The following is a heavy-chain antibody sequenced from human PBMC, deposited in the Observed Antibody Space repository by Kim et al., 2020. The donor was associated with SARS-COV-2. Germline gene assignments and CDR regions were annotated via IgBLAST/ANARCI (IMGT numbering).Heavy chain of an antibody. D-gene: IGHD4-17*01. CDR1: GFTFSSYS. Sequence: VGSLRLSCAASGFTFSSYSMNGVRQAPGKGLEWVSYISSSSITTYYADSVKGRFTISRDNAKNPLYLQMKSLRDEDTAVYYCARQEFYGDLSVDYWGQGTLVSVSS. CDR2: ISSSSITT. CDR3: ARQEFYGDLSVDY. J-gene: IGHJ4*02. V-gene: IGHV3-48*02.